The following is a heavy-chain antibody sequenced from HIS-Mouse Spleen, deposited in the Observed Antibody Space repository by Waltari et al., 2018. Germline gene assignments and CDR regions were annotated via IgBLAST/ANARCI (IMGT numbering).Heavy chain of an antibody. J-gene: IGHJ2*01. CDR1: GGSISSSSYY. V-gene: IGHV4-39*07. Sequence: QLQLQESGPGLVKPSATLSLTCTVSGGSISSSSYYWGWIRPPPGKGLEWIGSIYYSGSTYYNPSLKSRVTISVDTSKNQFSLKLSSVTAADTAVYYCAREIPYSSSWYDWYFDRWGRGTLVTVSS. CDR2: IYYSGST. D-gene: IGHD6-13*01. CDR3: AREIPYSSSWYDWYFDR.